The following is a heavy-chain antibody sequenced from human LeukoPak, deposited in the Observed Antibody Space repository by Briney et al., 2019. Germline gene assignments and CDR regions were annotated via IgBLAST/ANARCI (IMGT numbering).Heavy chain of an antibody. D-gene: IGHD3-9*01. J-gene: IGHJ4*02. CDR3: AKVGSGLRYFDWLLYSDY. V-gene: IGHV3-30*18. CDR1: GFTFSSYG. Sequence: GGSLRLSCAASGFTFSSYGMHWVRQAPGKGLEWVAVISYDGSNKYYADSVKGRFTISRDNSKNTLYLQMNSLRAEDTAVYYCAKVGSGLRYFDWLLYSDYWGQGTLVTVSS. CDR2: ISYDGSNK.